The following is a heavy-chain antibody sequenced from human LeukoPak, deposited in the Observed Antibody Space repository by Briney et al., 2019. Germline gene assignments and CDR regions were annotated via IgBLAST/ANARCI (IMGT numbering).Heavy chain of an antibody. D-gene: IGHD6-13*01. J-gene: IGHJ4*02. CDR3: ARSSSWAKKFDFDY. V-gene: IGHV3-53*01. CDR1: GFTVSSNY. Sequence: PGGSLRLSCAASGFTVSSNYMSWVRQAPGKGLEWVSVIYSGGGTYYADSVKGRFTISRDNSKNTLYLQMNSLRAEDTAVYYCARSSSWAKKFDFDYWGQGTLVTVSS. CDR2: IYSGGGT.